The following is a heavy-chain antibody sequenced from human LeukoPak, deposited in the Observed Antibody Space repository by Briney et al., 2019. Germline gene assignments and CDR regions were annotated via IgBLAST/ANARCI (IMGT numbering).Heavy chain of an antibody. CDR2: ISWNSGST. CDR3: ARRRYNWNAIDY. D-gene: IGHD1-20*01. CDR1: GFSFDDYA. Sequence: GGSLRLSCAASGFSFDDYAMHWVRQAPGKGLEWVSGISWNSGSTGYADSVKGRFTISRDNAKNSLFLQMNSLRAEDTAVYYCARRRYNWNAIDYWGQGTLVTVSS. V-gene: IGHV3-9*01. J-gene: IGHJ4*02.